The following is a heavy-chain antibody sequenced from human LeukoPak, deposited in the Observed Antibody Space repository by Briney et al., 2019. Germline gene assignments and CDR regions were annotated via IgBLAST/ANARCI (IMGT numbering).Heavy chain of an antibody. CDR3: ARGPLERGYSGYEPGKLFDY. D-gene: IGHD5-12*01. CDR1: GGTFSSYA. CDR2: IIPILGIA. V-gene: IGHV1-69*04. Sequence: GASVKVSCKASGGTFSSYAISWVRQAPGQGLEWMGRIIPILGIANYAQKFQGRVTITADKSTSTAYMELSSLRSEDTAVYYCARGPLERGYSGYEPGKLFDYWGQGTLVTVSS. J-gene: IGHJ4*02.